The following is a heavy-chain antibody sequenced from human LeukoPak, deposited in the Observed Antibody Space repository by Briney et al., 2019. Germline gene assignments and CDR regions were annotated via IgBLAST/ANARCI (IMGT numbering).Heavy chain of an antibody. CDR2: IYTSGST. J-gene: IGHJ6*03. CDR1: GGSISSYY. CDR3: ARGRYESTRLSAYYYYYMDV. V-gene: IGHV4-4*07. Sequence: PSETLSLTCTVSGGSISSYYWSWIRQPAGKGLEWIGRIYTSGSTIYSPSLKSRLNMSVDTSKNQFSLRLSSVTAADTAVYYCARGRYESTRLSAYYYYYMDVWGKGTTVTVSS. D-gene: IGHD2-15*01.